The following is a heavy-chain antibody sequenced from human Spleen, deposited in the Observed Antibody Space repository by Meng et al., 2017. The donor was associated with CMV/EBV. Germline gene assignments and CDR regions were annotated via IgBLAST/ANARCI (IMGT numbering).Heavy chain of an antibody. V-gene: IGHV3-30*04. CDR2: ISYDGSQK. J-gene: IGHJ3*02. CDR3: AKEKLGTDASDI. D-gene: IGHD7-27*01. Sequence: GESLKISCAASGFTFSNFAMHWVRQAPGKGLEWVAVISYDGSQKYYADSVRGRFTISRDNSKDTLYLQMNSLRSEDTALFYCAKEKLGTDASDIWGQGTMVTVSS. CDR1: GFTFSNFA.